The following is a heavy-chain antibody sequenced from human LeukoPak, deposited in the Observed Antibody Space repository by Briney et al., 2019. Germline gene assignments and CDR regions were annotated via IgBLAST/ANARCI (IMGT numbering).Heavy chain of an antibody. J-gene: IGHJ4*02. V-gene: IGHV4-4*07. Sequence: SETLSLTCTVSGGSMNNYYWTWMRQRAGKGLEWIGRIYISGNTMYNPSLQSRVTMSLDTSKNHFSLKLRSVTAADTAVYFCARGGVPHTYFDYWGQGTLVSVSS. CDR1: GGSMNNYY. D-gene: IGHD3-16*01. CDR3: ARGGVPHTYFDY. CDR2: IYISGNT.